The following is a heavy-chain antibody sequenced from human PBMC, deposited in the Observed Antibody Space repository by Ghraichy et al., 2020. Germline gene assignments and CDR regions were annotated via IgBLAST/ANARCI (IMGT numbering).Heavy chain of an antibody. CDR1: GFPFNNYA. J-gene: IGHJ6*02. CDR2: VSQTRSHI. Sequence: GGSLRLSCAGSGFPFNNYAMNWVRQAPGKGLEWVEYVSQTRSHINYAESLRSRFTISRDYAENSLYLQMDSLRDDDTGVYYCARDDATSARQSGMDVWGQGPTVLVSS. D-gene: IGHD6-6*01. CDR3: ARDDATSARQSGMDV. V-gene: IGHV3-21*01.